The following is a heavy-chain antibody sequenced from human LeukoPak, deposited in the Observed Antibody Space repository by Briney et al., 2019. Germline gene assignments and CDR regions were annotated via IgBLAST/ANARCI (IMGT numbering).Heavy chain of an antibody. CDR3: AREYYYGSGSYYDY. D-gene: IGHD3-10*01. Sequence: PSETLSLTCTVSLDSTTSNFWSWVRQPPGKGLEWIGEIHRSGSPNYNPSLQSRVTISIDRSRNQIALELSSVTAADTAVYYCAREYYYGSGSYYDYWGQGTLVTVSS. CDR2: IHRSGSP. V-gene: IGHV4-4*02. CDR1: LDSTTSNF. J-gene: IGHJ4*02.